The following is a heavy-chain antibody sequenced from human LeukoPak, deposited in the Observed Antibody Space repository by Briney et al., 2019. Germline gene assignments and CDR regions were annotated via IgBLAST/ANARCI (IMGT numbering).Heavy chain of an antibody. CDR2: IYSGGST. CDR1: GFTVSSNY. CDR3: ARSRGYSYGFDY. D-gene: IGHD5-18*01. J-gene: IGHJ4*02. V-gene: IGHV3-53*01. Sequence: PGGSLRLSCAASGFTVSSNYMSWVRQAPGKGLEWVSVIYSGGSTYYADSVKGRFTNSRDNSKNTLYLQMNSLRAEDTAVYYCARSRGYSYGFDYWGQGTLVTVSS.